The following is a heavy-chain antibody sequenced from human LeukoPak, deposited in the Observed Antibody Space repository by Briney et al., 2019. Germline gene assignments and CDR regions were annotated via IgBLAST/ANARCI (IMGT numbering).Heavy chain of an antibody. J-gene: IGHJ5*02. Sequence: SETLSLTXTVSGGSISSYYWSWIRQPPGKGLEWIGYIYYSGSTNYNPSLKSRVTISVDTSKNQFSLKLSSVTAADTAVYYCARGEYYYDSSGYTGFDPWGQGTLVTVSS. D-gene: IGHD3-22*01. CDR2: IYYSGST. CDR1: GGSISSYY. CDR3: ARGEYYYDSSGYTGFDP. V-gene: IGHV4-59*01.